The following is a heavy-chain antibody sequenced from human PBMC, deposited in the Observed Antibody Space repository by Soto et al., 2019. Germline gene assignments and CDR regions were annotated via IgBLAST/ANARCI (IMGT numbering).Heavy chain of an antibody. CDR2: IFHTGGT. D-gene: IGHD6-25*01. V-gene: IGHV4-4*02. CDR1: SDSISGENW. J-gene: IGHJ4*02. CDR3: ARVFSSGSGWMYYFDF. Sequence: QVQLQESGPGLVKPSETLSLTCTVSSDSISGENWWSWVRQPPGMGLEWIGEIFHTGGTNYNPSLRSRVTMEVAKSKTQFSLNLISATAADTAVYYCARVFSSGSGWMYYFDFWGQGTLVSVSS.